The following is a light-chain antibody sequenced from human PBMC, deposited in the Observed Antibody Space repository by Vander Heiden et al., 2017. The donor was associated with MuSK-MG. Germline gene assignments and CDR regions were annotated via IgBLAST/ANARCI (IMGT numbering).Light chain of an antibody. CDR3: QQDCSSNT. Sequence: EIVLTQSPGTLSLSPGERATLSCRASQSVGSNYLAWYQQKPGQAPRLIIYGASSRANGIPDRFSGSGSGTDFTLTSSRREDEDFAVYHWQQDCSSNTFGGGTKVEIK. CDR2: GAS. J-gene: IGKJ4*01. V-gene: IGKV3-20*01. CDR1: QSVGSNY.